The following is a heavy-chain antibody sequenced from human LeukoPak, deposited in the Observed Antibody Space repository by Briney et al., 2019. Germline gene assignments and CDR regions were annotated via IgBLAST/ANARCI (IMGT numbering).Heavy chain of an antibody. D-gene: IGHD3-22*01. CDR2: IYYSGST. J-gene: IGHJ3*02. Sequence: SETLSLTCAVYGGSFSGYYWSWIRQPPGKGLEWIGYIYYSGSTNYNPSLKSRVTISVDTSKNQFSLKLSSVTAADTAVYYCARGDNYDTKSDAFDIWGQGTMVTVSS. CDR1: GGSFSGYY. V-gene: IGHV4-59*01. CDR3: ARGDNYDTKSDAFDI.